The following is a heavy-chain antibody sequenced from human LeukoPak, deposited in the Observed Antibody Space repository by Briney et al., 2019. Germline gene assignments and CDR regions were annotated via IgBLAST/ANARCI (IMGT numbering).Heavy chain of an antibody. CDR2: INSDGSST. D-gene: IGHD3-3*01. Sequence: GGSLRLSCAASGFTFSSYWMHWVRQAPGKGLVWVSRINSDGSSTSYADSVKGRFTISRDNAKNTLYLQMNSLRAEDTAVYYCARDEQYYDFWSGYYHDLFDYWGQGTLVTVSS. V-gene: IGHV3-74*01. CDR1: GFTFSSYW. J-gene: IGHJ4*02. CDR3: ARDEQYYDFWSGYYHDLFDY.